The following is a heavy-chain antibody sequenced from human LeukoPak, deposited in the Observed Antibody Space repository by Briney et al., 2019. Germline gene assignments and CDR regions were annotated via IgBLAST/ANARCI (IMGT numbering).Heavy chain of an antibody. CDR3: ARDTLTLPYYYDSSGYPYFDY. J-gene: IGHJ4*02. Sequence: ASLKVSCKVSGDTVTELSRLWVRQDPGKGLEWMGGVDPEDGETIYAQKLQGRVTMTTDTSTSTAYMELRSLRSDDTAVYYCARDTLTLPYYYDSSGYPYFDYWGQGTLVTVSS. CDR1: GDTVTELS. V-gene: IGHV1-24*01. CDR2: VDPEDGET. D-gene: IGHD3-22*01.